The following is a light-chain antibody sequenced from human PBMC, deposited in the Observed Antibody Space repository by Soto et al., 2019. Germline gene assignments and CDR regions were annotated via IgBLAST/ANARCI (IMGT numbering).Light chain of an antibody. CDR2: GAS. CDR3: QQYNNWPLLT. J-gene: IGKJ4*01. CDR1: QSLSSN. Sequence: EIVITQSPATLSVSPGERATVSCRASQSLSSNLAWYQQRPGQAPRLLIYGASTRATGIPARFSGSGSGTEFTLTISSLQSEDFAVYYCQQYNNWPLLTFGGGTKVDIK. V-gene: IGKV3-15*01.